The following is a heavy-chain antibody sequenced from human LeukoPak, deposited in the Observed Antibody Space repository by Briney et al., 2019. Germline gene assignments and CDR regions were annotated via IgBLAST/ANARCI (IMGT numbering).Heavy chain of an antibody. D-gene: IGHD3/OR15-3a*01. J-gene: IGHJ4*02. CDR1: GFPFSNYW. V-gene: IGHV3-23*01. CDR3: ARLWPAATSSRFDF. Sequence: GGSLRLSCAASGFPFSNYWMSWVRQAPGEGLEWVSTIGDTTYYADSVKGRFTISRDDSKNTLYLQMKSLRAEDTAVYYCARLWPAATSSRFDFWGQGTLVTVSS. CDR2: IGDTT.